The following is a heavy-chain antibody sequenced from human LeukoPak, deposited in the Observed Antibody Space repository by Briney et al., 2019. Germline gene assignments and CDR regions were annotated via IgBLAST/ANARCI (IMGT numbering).Heavy chain of an antibody. V-gene: IGHV4-34*01. CDR1: GGSFSGYY. CDR2: INHSGST. J-gene: IGHJ6*03. CDR3: AREGITTGDYYYYYMDV. D-gene: IGHD4-11*01. Sequence: SETLSLTCAVYGGSFSGYYWSWIRQPPGKGLEWIGEINHSGSTNYNPSLKSRVTISVDTSKNQFSLKLSSVTAADTAVYYCAREGITTGDYYYYYMDVWGKGTTVTISS.